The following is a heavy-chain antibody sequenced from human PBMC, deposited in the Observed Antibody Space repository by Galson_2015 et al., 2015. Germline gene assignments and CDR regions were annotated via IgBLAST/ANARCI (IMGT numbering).Heavy chain of an antibody. J-gene: IGHJ3*02. D-gene: IGHD3-22*01. CDR2: DK. CDR3: ARHYYDSSGYPRGGFDI. Sequence: DKRYSPSLKSRLTITKDTSKNQVVLTMTNMDPVDTATYYCARHYYDSSGYPRGGFDIWGQGTMVTVSS. V-gene: IGHV2-5*01.